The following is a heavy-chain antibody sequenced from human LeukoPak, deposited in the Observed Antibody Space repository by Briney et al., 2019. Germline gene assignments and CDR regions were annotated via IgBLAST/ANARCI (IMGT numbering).Heavy chain of an antibody. CDR1: GFTFSSYA. CDR3: AKCGGTAMVTHYYMDV. J-gene: IGHJ6*03. V-gene: IGHV3-23*01. Sequence: GGSLRLSCAASGFTFSSYAMNWVRQAPGKGLEWVSPISGSGSSTYYADSVKGRFTISRDNSKNTLYLQMNSLRAEDTAVYYCAKCGGTAMVTHYYMDVWGKGTTVTISS. CDR2: ISGSGSST. D-gene: IGHD5-18*01.